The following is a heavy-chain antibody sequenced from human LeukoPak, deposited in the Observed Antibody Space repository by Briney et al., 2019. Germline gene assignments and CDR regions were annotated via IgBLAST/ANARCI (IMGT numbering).Heavy chain of an antibody. Sequence: GGSLRLSCAASGFTFSSHEMNWVRQAPGKGLEWVSYISSRGTTIYNADSVKGRFTISRDNAKNSLYLQMNSLRAEDTAVYYCARDSILDGDFDIWGQGTMVTVSS. CDR2: ISSRGTTI. V-gene: IGHV3-48*03. CDR3: ARDSILDGDFDI. J-gene: IGHJ3*02. D-gene: IGHD2-21*01. CDR1: GFTFSSHE.